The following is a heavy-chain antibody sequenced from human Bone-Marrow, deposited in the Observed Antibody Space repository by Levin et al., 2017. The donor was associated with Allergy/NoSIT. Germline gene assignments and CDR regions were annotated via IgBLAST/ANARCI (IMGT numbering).Heavy chain of an antibody. D-gene: IGHD3-10*01. CDR3: GFGDLSFDAFDI. CDR1: GYTFTSFG. J-gene: IGHJ3*02. CDR2: ISAYNGNT. V-gene: IGHV1-18*01. Sequence: PRASVKVSCKASGYTFTSFGIIWVRQAPGQGLEWMGWISAYNGNTHYAQKFQGRVSMTTDTSTSTAYMELRSLRSDDTAVYYCGFGDLSFDAFDIWGQGTMVTVSS.